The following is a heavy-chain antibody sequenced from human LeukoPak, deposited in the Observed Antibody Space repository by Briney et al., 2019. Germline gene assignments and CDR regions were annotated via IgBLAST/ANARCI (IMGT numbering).Heavy chain of an antibody. V-gene: IGHV3-30*03. J-gene: IGHJ5*02. CDR2: IAYDGTYA. D-gene: IGHD3-22*01. CDR3: ARDPQPWVLSGPPDR. Sequence: GGSLRLSCVASAFTFSCYGMDWGRPAPGKGLEWGAIIAYDGTYANHADAVKRRFNIPRDNSKNTLYLQMTSQIAEDTALYYCARDPQPWVLSGPPDRWGQGVLVTVSS. CDR1: AFTFSCYG.